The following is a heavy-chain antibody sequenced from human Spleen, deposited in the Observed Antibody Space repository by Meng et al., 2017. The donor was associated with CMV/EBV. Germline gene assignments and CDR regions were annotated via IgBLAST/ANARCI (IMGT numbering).Heavy chain of an antibody. D-gene: IGHD1-26*01. CDR1: GFTFSTSW. CDR2: IKQDGTEQ. V-gene: IGHV3-7*01. J-gene: IGHJ6*02. Sequence: GSLRLSCAASGFTFSTSWMSWVRQAPGKGLEWVANIKQDGTEQNYADSVKGRFIISRDNAKNSLYLQMSSLRAEDTAVFYCGRDDFIVGANTRGYYYYYYGVDVWGRGTTVTVSS. CDR3: GRDDFIVGANTRGYYYYYYGVDV.